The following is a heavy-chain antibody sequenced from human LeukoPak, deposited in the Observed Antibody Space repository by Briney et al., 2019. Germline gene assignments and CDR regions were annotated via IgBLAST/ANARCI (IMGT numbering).Heavy chain of an antibody. V-gene: IGHV3-30*04. J-gene: IGHJ6*02. CDR3: ARDVDIVVVTALDV. D-gene: IGHD2-21*02. CDR2: ISYDGSNK. Sequence: GRSLRLSCAASGFTFSSYAMHWVRQAPGKGLEWVAVISYDGSNKYYADSVKGRFTISRDNSKNTLYLQMNSLRAEDTAVYYWARDVDIVVVTALDVWGQGTTVTVSS. CDR1: GFTFSSYA.